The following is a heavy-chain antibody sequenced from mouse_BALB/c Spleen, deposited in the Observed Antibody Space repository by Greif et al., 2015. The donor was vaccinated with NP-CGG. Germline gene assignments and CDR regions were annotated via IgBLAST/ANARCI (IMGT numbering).Heavy chain of an antibody. D-gene: IGHD2-3*01. CDR3: ARDLEIYDGYPYAMDY. CDR1: GFTFSSYA. CDR2: ISSGGSYT. Sequence: DVQLVESGGGLVKPGGSLKLSCAASGFTFSSYAMSWVRQSPEKRLEWVAEISSGGSYTYYPDTVTGRFTISRDNAKNALYREMSRLRSEDTAMYYCARDLEIYDGYPYAMDYWGQGTSVTVSS. J-gene: IGHJ4*01. V-gene: IGHV5-9-4*01.